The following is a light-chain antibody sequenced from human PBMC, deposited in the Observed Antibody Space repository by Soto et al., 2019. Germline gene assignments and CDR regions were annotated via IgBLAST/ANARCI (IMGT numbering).Light chain of an antibody. CDR3: QQYGSSIT. CDR1: QSVSSSY. Sequence: ETVLTQSPGTLSLSPGERASLSCRASQSVSSSYLAWYQQKPGQAPRLLIYGASSRATGIPDRFSGSGSGTDFTLTISRLEPEDFAVYYCQQYGSSITLGQGTKVEIK. CDR2: GAS. J-gene: IGKJ1*01. V-gene: IGKV3-20*01.